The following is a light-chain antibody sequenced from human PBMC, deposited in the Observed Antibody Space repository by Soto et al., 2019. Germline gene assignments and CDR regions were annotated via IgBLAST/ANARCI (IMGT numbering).Light chain of an antibody. Sequence: QCALTQPRSVSGSPGQSVTISCTGTSSDVGSSNYVSWYQQHPGKAPKLIISDVSKRPSGVPDRFSCSKSDNTASLTISGLLYEYEADYFCCSHPGSYVVFRGGTKVTV. J-gene: IGLJ2*01. V-gene: IGLV2-11*01. CDR2: DVS. CDR3: CSHPGSYVV. CDR1: SSDVGSSNY.